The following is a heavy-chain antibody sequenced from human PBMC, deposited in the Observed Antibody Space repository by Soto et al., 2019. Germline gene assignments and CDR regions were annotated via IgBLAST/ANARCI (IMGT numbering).Heavy chain of an antibody. CDR2: IWYDGSNK. Sequence: QVQLVESGGGVVQPGRSLRLSCAASGFTFSSYGMHWVRQAPGKGLEWVAVIWYDGSNKYYADSVKGRFTISRDNSKNTLYLQMNSLRAEDTAVYYCAKELQRSFDYWGQGTLVTVSS. CDR1: GFTFSSYG. J-gene: IGHJ4*02. CDR3: AKELQRSFDY. D-gene: IGHD2-21*02. V-gene: IGHV3-33*06.